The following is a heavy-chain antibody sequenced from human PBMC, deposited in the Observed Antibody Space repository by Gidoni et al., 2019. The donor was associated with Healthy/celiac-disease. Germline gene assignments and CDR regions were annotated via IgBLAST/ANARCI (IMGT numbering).Heavy chain of an antibody. CDR3: ATWGYSSSWSTRKYGMDV. D-gene: IGHD6-13*01. V-gene: IGHV3-43*01. Sequence: EVQLVESGGVVVQPGGSLRLSCAASGFTFDAYTMHWVRQAPGKGLEWVSLISWDGGSTYYADSVKGRFTISRDNSKNSLYLQMNSLRTEDTALYYCATWGYSSSWSTRKYGMDVWGQGTTVTVSS. CDR1: GFTFDAYT. J-gene: IGHJ6*02. CDR2: ISWDGGST.